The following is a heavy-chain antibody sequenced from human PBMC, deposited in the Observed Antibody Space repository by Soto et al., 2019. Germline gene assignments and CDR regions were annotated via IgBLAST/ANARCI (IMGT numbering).Heavy chain of an antibody. CDR2: IGGSGGDT. Sequence: QLLESGGGLVQPGGSLRVSCAASGFTFSNYAMTWVRQAPGKGLEWVSTIGGSGGDTYYSDSVKGRFTISRDNSRNSLYLPMASLRAEDTALYYCVRDWSGSSCPCIDVWGQGTTVTVSS. CDR1: GFTFSNYA. V-gene: IGHV3-23*01. J-gene: IGHJ6*02. D-gene: IGHD3-3*01. CDR3: VRDWSGSSCPCIDV.